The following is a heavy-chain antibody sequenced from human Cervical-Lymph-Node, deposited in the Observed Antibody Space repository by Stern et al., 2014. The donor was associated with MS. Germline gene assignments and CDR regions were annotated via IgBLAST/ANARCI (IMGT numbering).Heavy chain of an antibody. D-gene: IGHD3-22*01. V-gene: IGHV1-69*01. Sequence: VQLVQSGAEVKKPGSSVTVSCKASGGTFSNYAITWFRQAPGRGLEWMGDTNPLFGTTNYAQKFQGRVTMTAHESTATAYMELSGLRSEDTAVYYCAGDRHSSGFDNWGQGTLVTVSS. J-gene: IGHJ4*02. CDR1: GGTFSNYA. CDR2: TNPLFGTT. CDR3: AGDRHSSGFDN.